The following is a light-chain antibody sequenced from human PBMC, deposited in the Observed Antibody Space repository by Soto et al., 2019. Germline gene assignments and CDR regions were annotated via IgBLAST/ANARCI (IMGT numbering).Light chain of an antibody. J-gene: IGKJ3*01. CDR3: QQYNSYSV. Sequence: DIQMPQSPSTLSASVGDRVTITRRASQSISSRLAWYQQKPGKDPKLLIYDASSLESGVPSRFSGSGSGKEFNLTIRSLQPDDFATYDFQQYNSYSVFGPATKVDIK. V-gene: IGKV1-5*01. CDR1: QSISSR. CDR2: DAS.